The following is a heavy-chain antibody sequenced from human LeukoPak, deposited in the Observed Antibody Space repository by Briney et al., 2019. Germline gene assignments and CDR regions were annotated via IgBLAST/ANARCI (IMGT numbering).Heavy chain of an antibody. J-gene: IGHJ4*02. V-gene: IGHV1-24*01. D-gene: IGHD3-3*01. CDR2: FDPENAEI. Sequence: ASVKVSCKLSGNTLRELPIQWVRQAGGKGLEWMAGFDPENAEIDYAQKFQGRVTMTEDTSTNTAYMELTSLTSDDTAVYYCATRGSDFWSGFDFWGQGTQVTVSS. CDR1: GNTLRELP. CDR3: ATRGSDFWSGFDF.